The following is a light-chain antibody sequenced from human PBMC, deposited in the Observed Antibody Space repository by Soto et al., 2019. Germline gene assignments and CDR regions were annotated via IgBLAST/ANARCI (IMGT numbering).Light chain of an antibody. J-gene: IGLJ3*02. CDR2: GNI. V-gene: IGLV1-40*01. CDR1: NSNIGAGYD. CDR3: AAWDGSLNGLV. Sequence: QSVLTQPPSVSGAPGQRITISCTGNNSNIGAGYDVHWFQQLPGTAPKVVIYGNINRPSGVPDRFSGSKSGTSAFLAITGLQAEDEGDYYCAAWDGSLNGLVFGGGTKLTVL.